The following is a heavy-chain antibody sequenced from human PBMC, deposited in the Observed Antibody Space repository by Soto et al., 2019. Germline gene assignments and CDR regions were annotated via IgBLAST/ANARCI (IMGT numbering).Heavy chain of an antibody. D-gene: IGHD3-22*01. CDR2: IYYSGST. J-gene: IGHJ4*02. CDR1: GGSISSSSYY. Sequence: TSEPLSLPCTVSGGSISSSSYYWGWISQPPGKGLEWIGSIYYSGSTYYNPSLKSRVTISVDTSKNQFSLKLSSVTAADTAVYYCARRVTMIVLGHFDYWGQGTQVTVSS. CDR3: ARRVTMIVLGHFDY. V-gene: IGHV4-39*01.